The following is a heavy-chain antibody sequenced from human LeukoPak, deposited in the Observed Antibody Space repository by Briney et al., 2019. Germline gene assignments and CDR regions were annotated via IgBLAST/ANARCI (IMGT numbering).Heavy chain of an antibody. D-gene: IGHD2-15*01. J-gene: IGHJ4*02. CDR2: INHSGST. Sequence: SETLSLTCAVYGGPFSGYYWSWIRQPPGKGLEWIGEINHSGSTNYNTSLKSRVTISVDTSKNQFSLKLSSVTAADTAVYYCARSSPGYCSGGSCLYYFDYWGQGTLVTVSS. V-gene: IGHV4-34*01. CDR1: GGPFSGYY. CDR3: ARSSPGYCSGGSCLYYFDY.